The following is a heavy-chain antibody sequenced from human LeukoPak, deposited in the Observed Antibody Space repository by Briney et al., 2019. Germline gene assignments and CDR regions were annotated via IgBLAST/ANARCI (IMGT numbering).Heavy chain of an antibody. CDR3: ARAYGSSGYYQLPIDY. CDR2: ISGSDAGT. J-gene: IGHJ4*02. Sequence: GGSLRLSCAASGFTFKNYAMSWVRQAPGKGLEWVSAISGSDAGTYYADSVKGRFTISRDNSKNTLYLQMNSLRVEDTALYYCARAYGSSGYYQLPIDYWGQGTLVTVSS. CDR1: GFTFKNYA. D-gene: IGHD3-22*01. V-gene: IGHV3-23*01.